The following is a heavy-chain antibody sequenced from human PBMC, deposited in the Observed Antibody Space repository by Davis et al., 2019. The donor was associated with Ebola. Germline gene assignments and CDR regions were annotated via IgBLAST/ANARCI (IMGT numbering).Heavy chain of an antibody. J-gene: IGHJ6*02. D-gene: IGHD2-15*01. CDR3: ARDRIVVVVAATQAYYYYGIDV. CDR1: GYTFTSYG. V-gene: IGHV1-18*01. CDR2: ISAYNGNT. Sequence: ASVKVSCKASGYTFTSYGISWVRQAPGQGLEWMGWISAYNGNTNYAQKLQGRVTMTTDTSTSTAYMELRSLRSDDTAVYYCARDRIVVVVAATQAYYYYGIDVWGQGTTVTVSS.